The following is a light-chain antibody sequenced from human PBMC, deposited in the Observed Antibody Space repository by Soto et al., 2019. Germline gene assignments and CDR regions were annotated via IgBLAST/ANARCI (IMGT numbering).Light chain of an antibody. CDR2: EVS. V-gene: IGLV2-14*01. J-gene: IGLJ1*01. CDR1: SSDVGGYNY. Sequence: QSALTQPASVSGSPGQSITISCTGTSSDVGGYNYVSWYQQHPGKAPKLMIYEVSNRPSGVSNRFSGSKSGNTASLTISVLQAEDEADYYCSSYTSSSTYVSGTGTKVTVL. CDR3: SSYTSSSTYV.